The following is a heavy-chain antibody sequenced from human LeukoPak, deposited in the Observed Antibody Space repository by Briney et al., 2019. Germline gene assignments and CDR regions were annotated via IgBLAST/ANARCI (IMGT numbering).Heavy chain of an antibody. J-gene: IGHJ6*02. CDR1: GGSISSGDYY. V-gene: IGHV4-30-4*01. Sequence: SETLSLTCTVSGGSISSGDYYWRWIRQPPGKGLEWIGYIYYSGSTYYNPSLKSRVTISVDTSKNQFSLKLSSVTAADTAVYYCARVRLSGYCSGGSCYYYYYYGMDVWGQGTTVTVSS. CDR3: ARVRLSGYCSGGSCYYYYYYGMDV. CDR2: IYYSGST. D-gene: IGHD2-15*01.